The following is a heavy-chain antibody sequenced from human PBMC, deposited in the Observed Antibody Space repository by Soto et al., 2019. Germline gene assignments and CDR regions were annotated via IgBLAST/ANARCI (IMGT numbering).Heavy chain of an antibody. CDR1: GFTFSSFT. Sequence: PGGSLRLSCSASGFTFSSFTMYWVRLAPGKGLEYVSAISHYGEMTHFAESVKDRFTISRDNSKNIVFLQMSSLRTEDTAVYYCVKDGRNTLVHWGQGTLVTVSS. CDR3: VKDGRNTLVH. J-gene: IGHJ4*02. D-gene: IGHD1-1*01. V-gene: IGHV3-64D*08. CDR2: ISHYGEMT.